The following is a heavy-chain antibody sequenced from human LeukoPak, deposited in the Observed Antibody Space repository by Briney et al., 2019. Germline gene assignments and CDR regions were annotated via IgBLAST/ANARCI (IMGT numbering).Heavy chain of an antibody. CDR3: AKDRGRTWVQVAN. CDR2: ISGSGGST. V-gene: IGHV3-23*01. J-gene: IGHJ4*02. D-gene: IGHD2-15*01. CDR1: GFTFSSDA. Sequence: GGSLRLSCIGTGFTFSSDAMGWVRQAPGKGLEWVSGISGSGGSTYYADSVKGRFTISRDNSKNTLYLQMNSLRVEDTAVYYCAKDRGRTWVQVANWGQGTLVTVSS.